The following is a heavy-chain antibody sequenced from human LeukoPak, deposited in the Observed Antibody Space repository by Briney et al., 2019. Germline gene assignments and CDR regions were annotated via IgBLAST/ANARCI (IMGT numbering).Heavy chain of an antibody. V-gene: IGHV3-21*04. Sequence: PGGSLRLSCAASGFTFSSYSMNWVRQAPGKGLEWVSSISSSSSYIYYADSVKGRFTISRDNSKNTLYLQMNSLRAEDTAVYYCARDRAMIEPRWGQGTLVTVSS. CDR2: ISSSSSYI. CDR1: GFTFSSYS. D-gene: IGHD3-22*01. CDR3: ARDRAMIEPR. J-gene: IGHJ4*02.